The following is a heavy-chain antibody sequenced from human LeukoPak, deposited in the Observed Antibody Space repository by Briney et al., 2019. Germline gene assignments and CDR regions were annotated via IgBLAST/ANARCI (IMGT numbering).Heavy chain of an antibody. CDR3: ARQNYSSSLFDY. CDR1: GGSIISYY. Sequence: SETLSLTCTVSGGSIISYYWSWIRQFPGKGLEWIGYIYYSGSTSYNPSLRSRVSISVDMSKNQFSLNLSSVTAADTAVYYCARQNYSSSLFDYWGQGTLVTVSP. D-gene: IGHD6-13*01. V-gene: IGHV4-59*08. CDR2: IYYSGST. J-gene: IGHJ4*02.